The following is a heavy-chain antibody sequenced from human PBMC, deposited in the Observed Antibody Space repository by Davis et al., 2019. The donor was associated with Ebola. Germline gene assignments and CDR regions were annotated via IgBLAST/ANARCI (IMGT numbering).Heavy chain of an antibody. V-gene: IGHV4-59*12. Sequence: SETLSLTCTVSGGSISSYYWSWIRQPPGKGLEWIGYIYYSGSTYYNPSLKSRVTISVDTSKNQFSLKLSSVTAADTAVYYCARVRFGTVTTLYYYGMDVWGQGTTVTVSS. CDR3: ARVRFGTVTTLYYYGMDV. CDR1: GGSISSYY. CDR2: IYYSGST. J-gene: IGHJ6*02. D-gene: IGHD4-11*01.